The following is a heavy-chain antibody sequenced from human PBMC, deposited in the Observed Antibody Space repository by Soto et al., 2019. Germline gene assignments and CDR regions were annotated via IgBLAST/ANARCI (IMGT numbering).Heavy chain of an antibody. CDR3: VKRWQLVLLGEDWFDP. V-gene: IGHV3-23*01. CDR1: GFTFRSYA. CDR2: ISGSGGST. J-gene: IGHJ5*02. D-gene: IGHD6-6*01. Sequence: GGSLRLSCAASGFTFRSYAMSWVRQAPGKGLEWVSAISGSGGSTYYADSVKGRFTISRDNSKNTLYLQMNSLRAEDTAVYYCVKRWQLVLLGEDWFDPWGQGTLVTVSS.